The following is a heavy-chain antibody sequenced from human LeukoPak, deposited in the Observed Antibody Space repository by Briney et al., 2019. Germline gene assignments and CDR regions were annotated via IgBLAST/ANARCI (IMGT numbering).Heavy chain of an antibody. CDR2: IRSKANSYAT. D-gene: IGHD4-17*01. J-gene: IGHJ3*02. V-gene: IGHV3-73*01. CDR3: TTGDDYGDYGRVYDAFDI. Sequence: GGSLRLSCAASGFTFSGSAMHWVRQASGKGLEWVGRIRSKANSYATAYAASVKGRFTISRDDSKNTAYLQMNSLKTEDTAVYYCTTGDDYGDYGRVYDAFDIWGQGTMVTVSS. CDR1: GFTFSGSA.